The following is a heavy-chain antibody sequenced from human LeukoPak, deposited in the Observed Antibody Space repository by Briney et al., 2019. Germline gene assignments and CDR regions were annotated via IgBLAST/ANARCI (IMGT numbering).Heavy chain of an antibody. V-gene: IGHV3-48*01. J-gene: IGHJ4*02. CDR2: VNNDRSS. Sequence: PGGSLRLSCAASGITFSGYSMNWVRQAPGKGPEWISYVNNDRSSIADSVKGRFIISRDTAENSLFLQMNSLRVEDTALYYCARDTDWSFDYWGQGILVTVSS. D-gene: IGHD2-21*01. CDR3: ARDTDWSFDY. CDR1: GITFSGYS.